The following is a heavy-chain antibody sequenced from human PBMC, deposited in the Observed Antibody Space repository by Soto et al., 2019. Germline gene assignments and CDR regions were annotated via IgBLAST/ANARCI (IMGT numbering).Heavy chain of an antibody. CDR2: ISTYSGDT. D-gene: IGHD4-17*01. J-gene: IGHJ6*02. CDR3: ARWGYGGNSGDYYYGMDV. Sequence: ASVKVSCKASGYTFFTYDISWVRQAPGQGLEWMGWISTYSGDTNYAQKFQGRVTITADKSTSTAYMELSSLRSEDTAVYYCARWGYGGNSGDYYYGMDVWGQGTTVTVSS. CDR1: GYTFFTYD. V-gene: IGHV1-18*01.